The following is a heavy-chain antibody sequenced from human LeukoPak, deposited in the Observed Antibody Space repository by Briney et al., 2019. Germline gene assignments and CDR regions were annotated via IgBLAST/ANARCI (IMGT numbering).Heavy chain of an antibody. CDR2: IYYSGST. Sequence: PSETLSLTCTVSGGSISSSSYYWGWIRQPPGKGLEWIGSIYYSGSTYYNPSLKSRVTISVDTSKNQFSLKLSSVTAADTAVYYCAREAFFGDLDYWGQGTLVTVSS. V-gene: IGHV4-39*07. CDR1: GGSISSSSYY. D-gene: IGHD3-10*01. J-gene: IGHJ4*02. CDR3: AREAFFGDLDY.